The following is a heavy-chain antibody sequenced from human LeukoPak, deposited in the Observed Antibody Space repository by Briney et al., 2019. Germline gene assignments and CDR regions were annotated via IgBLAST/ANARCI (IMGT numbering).Heavy chain of an antibody. D-gene: IGHD3-16*01. CDR1: GGSISSSSYY. CDR2: IYYSGST. V-gene: IGHV4-39*01. CDR3: AGGAPDYYYMDV. J-gene: IGHJ6*03. Sequence: LSETLSLTCTVSGGSISSSSYYWGWIRQPPGKGLEWIGSIYYSGSTYYNPSLKSRVTISVDTSKNQFSLKLSSVTAADTAVYYCAGGAPDYYYMDVWGKGTTVTISS.